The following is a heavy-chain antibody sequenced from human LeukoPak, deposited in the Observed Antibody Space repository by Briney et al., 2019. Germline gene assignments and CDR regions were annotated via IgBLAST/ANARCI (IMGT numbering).Heavy chain of an antibody. D-gene: IGHD2-2*01. CDR2: IYSGGST. Sequence: QPGGSLRLSCAASGFTVSSNYMSWVRQAPGKGLEWVSVIYSGGSTYYADSVKGRFTISRDNSKNTLYLQMNSLRAEDTAVYYCASRYCSSTSCSIDALDIWGQGTMVTVSS. V-gene: IGHV3-53*01. CDR1: GFTVSSNY. J-gene: IGHJ3*02. CDR3: ASRYCSSTSCSIDALDI.